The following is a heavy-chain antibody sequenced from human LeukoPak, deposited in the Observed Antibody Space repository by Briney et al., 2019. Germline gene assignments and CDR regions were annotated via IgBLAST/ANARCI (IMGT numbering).Heavy chain of an antibody. CDR1: GGSISSYY. CDR2: IYTSGST. D-gene: IGHD6-13*01. J-gene: IGHJ4*02. Sequence: PSETLSLTCTVSGGSISSYYWGWIRQPAGKGLEWIGRIYTSGSTNYNPSLKSRVTMSVDTSKNQFSLKLSSVTAADTAVYYCAIQLGMTGYSSSWYGYWGQGTLVTVSS. V-gene: IGHV4-4*07. CDR3: AIQLGMTGYSSSWYGY.